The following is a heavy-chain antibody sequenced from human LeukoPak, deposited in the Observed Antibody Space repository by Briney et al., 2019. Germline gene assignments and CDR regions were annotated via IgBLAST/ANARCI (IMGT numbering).Heavy chain of an antibody. V-gene: IGHV4-61*08. CDR1: GGSISSGGYY. CDR3: ARGSRDDFWSGYSSRYFDY. J-gene: IGHJ4*02. D-gene: IGHD3-3*01. CDR2: IYYSGST. Sequence: PSETLSLTCTVSGGSISSGGYYWSWIRQPPGKGLEWIGYIYYSGSTNYNPSLKSRVTISVDTSKNQFSLKLSSVTAADTAVYYCARGSRDDFWSGYSSRYFDYWGQGTLVTVSS.